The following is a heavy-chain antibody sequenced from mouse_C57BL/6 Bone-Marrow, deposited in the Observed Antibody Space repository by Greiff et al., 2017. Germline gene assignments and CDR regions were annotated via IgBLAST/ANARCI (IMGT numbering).Heavy chain of an antibody. J-gene: IGHJ2*01. D-gene: IGHD1-1*01. Sequence: VKLVESGPELVKPGASVKISCKASGYAFSSSWMNWVKQRPGKGLEWIGRIYPGDGDTNYNGKFKGKATLTADKSSSTAYMQLSSLTSEDSAVYFCARNDYGSRRDYWGQGTTLTVSS. CDR2: IYPGDGDT. CDR3: ARNDYGSRRDY. CDR1: GYAFSSSW. V-gene: IGHV1-82*01.